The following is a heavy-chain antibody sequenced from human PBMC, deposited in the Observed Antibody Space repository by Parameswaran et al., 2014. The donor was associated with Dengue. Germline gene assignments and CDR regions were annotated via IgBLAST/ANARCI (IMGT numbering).Heavy chain of an antibody. Sequence: GSLRPSCTVSGGSVSSGSYYWSWIRQPAGKGREWIGYIYYSGSTNYNPSLKSRVTISVDTSKNQFSLKLSSVTAADTAVYYCAREGNWGGGYWGQGTLVTVSS. D-gene: IGHD7-27*01. CDR1: GGSVSSGSYY. J-gene: IGHJ4*02. CDR2: IYYSGST. V-gene: IGHV4-61*10. CDR3: AREGNWGGGY.